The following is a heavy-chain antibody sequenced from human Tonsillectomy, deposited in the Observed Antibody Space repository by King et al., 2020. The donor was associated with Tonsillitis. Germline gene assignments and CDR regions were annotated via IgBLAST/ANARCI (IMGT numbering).Heavy chain of an antibody. Sequence: VQLVESGGGVVQPGRSLKLSCAASGFTFSNYAMHWVRQAPGKGLEWVTVISYDGSNKYYADSVKGRFTISRDNSNNTLSLQMNSLRAEDTSVYYCARAYSSGWYGPEYWGQGTLVTVSS. D-gene: IGHD6-19*01. CDR1: GFTFSNYA. CDR2: ISYDGSNK. J-gene: IGHJ4*02. V-gene: IGHV3-33*01. CDR3: ARAYSSGWYGPEY.